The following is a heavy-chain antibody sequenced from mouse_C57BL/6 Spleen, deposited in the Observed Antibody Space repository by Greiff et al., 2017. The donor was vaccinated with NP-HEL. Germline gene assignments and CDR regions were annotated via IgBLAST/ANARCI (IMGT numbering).Heavy chain of an antibody. D-gene: IGHD3-2*02. V-gene: IGHV5-4*01. CDR3: ARGQRRLRFAY. J-gene: IGHJ3*01. CDR1: GFTFSSYA. Sequence: VQLKESGGGLVKPGGSLKLSCAASGFTFSSYAMSWVRQTPEKRLEWVATISAGGSYTYYPDNVKGRFTISRDKAKNNLYLQMSHLKSEDAAMYYCARGQRRLRFAYWGQGTLVTVSA. CDR2: ISAGGSYT.